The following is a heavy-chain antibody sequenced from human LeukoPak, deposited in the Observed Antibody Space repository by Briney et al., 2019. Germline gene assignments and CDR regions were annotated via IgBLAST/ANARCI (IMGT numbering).Heavy chain of an antibody. Sequence: ASETLSLTCTVSGYYISSGYYWGWVRQPPGKGLEWIGGIYHSGRTYYNPALKSRVTISVDTSKNQFSLKLSPVTAADTAVYYCARGLTTVTTVDYWGLGTLVTVSS. J-gene: IGHJ4*02. CDR1: GYYISSGYY. D-gene: IGHD4-17*01. V-gene: IGHV4-38-2*02. CDR3: ARGLTTVTTVDY. CDR2: IYHSGRT.